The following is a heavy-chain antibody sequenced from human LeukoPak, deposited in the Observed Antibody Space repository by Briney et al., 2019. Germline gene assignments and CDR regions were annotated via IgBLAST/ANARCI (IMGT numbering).Heavy chain of an antibody. Sequence: ASLKVSCKASGYTFTSYDINWVRQATGQGLEWLGWMNPTSGNTGYAQQFQGRVTITRNTSISTAYMELSSLTSDDTAVYYCARILVVPAAPGDYYYYYMDVWGKGTTVTVSS. CDR1: GYTFTSYD. J-gene: IGHJ6*03. D-gene: IGHD2-2*01. CDR2: MNPTSGNT. V-gene: IGHV1-8*03. CDR3: ARILVVPAAPGDYYYYYMDV.